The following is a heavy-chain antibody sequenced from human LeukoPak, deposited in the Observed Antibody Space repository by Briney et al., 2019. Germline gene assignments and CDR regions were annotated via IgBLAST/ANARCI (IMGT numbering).Heavy chain of an antibody. CDR1: GGSISSYY. Sequence: PSETLSLTCTVSGGSISSYYWSWIRQPPGNGLEWIGYIYYSGSTNYSPSLKSRVHISVDTSKNQFSLKLSSVTAADKAVYYCARAIALGAFDIWGQGTMVTVSS. CDR3: ARAIALGAFDI. V-gene: IGHV4-59*01. D-gene: IGHD3-16*01. CDR2: IYYSGST. J-gene: IGHJ3*02.